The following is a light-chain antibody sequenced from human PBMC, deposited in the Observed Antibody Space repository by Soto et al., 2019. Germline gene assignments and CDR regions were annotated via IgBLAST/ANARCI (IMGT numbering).Light chain of an antibody. CDR1: QTVNSRY. J-gene: IGKJ2*01. V-gene: IGKV3-20*01. CDR2: GAS. CDR3: QQYDSSVPYT. Sequence: EVVLTQSPGTLSLSPGERATLSCRASQTVNSRYLAWYQQRPGQAPRLLIYGASSRATGIPDRFSGGGSGTDFTLTISRLEPEDFAVYFCQQYDSSVPYTFGQGTKLEIK.